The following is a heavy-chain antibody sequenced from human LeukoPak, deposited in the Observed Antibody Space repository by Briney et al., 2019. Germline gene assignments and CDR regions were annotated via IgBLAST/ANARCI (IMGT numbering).Heavy chain of an antibody. J-gene: IGHJ5*02. V-gene: IGHV4-39*07. D-gene: IGHD6-13*01. CDR1: GGSISSSSYY. Sequence: SETLSLTCTVSGGSISSSSYYWGWIRQPPGKGLEWIGSIYHSGSTYCNPSLKSRVTISVDTSKNQFSLKLSSVTAADTAVYYCARGGSSWSPRNWFDPWGQGTLVTVSS. CDR2: IYHSGST. CDR3: ARGGSSWSPRNWFDP.